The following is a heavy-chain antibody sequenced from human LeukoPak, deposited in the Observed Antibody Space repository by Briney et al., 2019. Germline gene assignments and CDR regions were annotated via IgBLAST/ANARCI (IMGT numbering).Heavy chain of an antibody. D-gene: IGHD5/OR15-5a*01. J-gene: IGHJ6*02. CDR1: GFTVSSNY. CDR2: IYSGGST. Sequence: GGSLRLSCAASGFTVSSNYMSWVRQAPGKGLEWVSVIYSGGSTYYADSVKGRFTISRDNSKNTLYLQMNSLRAEDTAVYYCARGQLSTTTNYGTDVWGQGTTVTVSS. V-gene: IGHV3-53*01. CDR3: ARGQLSTTTNYGTDV.